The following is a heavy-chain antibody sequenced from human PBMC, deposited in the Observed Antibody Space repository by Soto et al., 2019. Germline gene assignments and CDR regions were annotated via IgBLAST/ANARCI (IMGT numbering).Heavy chain of an antibody. D-gene: IGHD2-2*01. Sequence: GGSLRLSCAASGFTFSSYAMSWVRQAPGKGLEWVSAISGSGGSTYYADSVKGRFTISRDNSKNTLYLQMNSLRAEDTAVYYCAKDLWPHCSSTRCYVDYWGQGTLVTVSS. CDR1: GFTFSSYA. CDR2: ISGSGGST. CDR3: AKDLWPHCSSTRCYVDY. V-gene: IGHV3-23*01. J-gene: IGHJ4*02.